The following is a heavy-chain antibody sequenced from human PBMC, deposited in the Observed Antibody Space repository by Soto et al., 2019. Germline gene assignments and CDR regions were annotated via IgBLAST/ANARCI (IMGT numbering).Heavy chain of an antibody. D-gene: IGHD4-17*01. CDR3: ARCTVDAFDI. Sequence: PGESLTISCKASGYSFVSYWIGCVRQMPGKGLEGMGIIYPGYSDTRYSPSFQGQVTISADKSITTVYLKWSSLKASDTAMYYCARCTVDAFDIWGQGTMVTV. CDR2: IYPGYSDT. CDR1: GYSFVSYW. V-gene: IGHV5-51*01. J-gene: IGHJ3*02.